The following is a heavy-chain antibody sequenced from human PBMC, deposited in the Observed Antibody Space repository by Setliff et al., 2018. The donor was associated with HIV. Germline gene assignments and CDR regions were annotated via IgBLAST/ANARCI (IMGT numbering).Heavy chain of an antibody. D-gene: IGHD5-12*01. CDR1: AGSFSSDY. CDR3: ARAEMATIVAFDI. V-gene: IGHV4-59*01. J-gene: IGHJ3*02. CDR2: IYYSGST. Sequence: PSETLSLTCTVSAGSFSSDYWTWIRQTPGKGLEWIGYIYYSGSTKYNPSLTSRVTISVDTSKNHFSLKLTSVTAADTAVYYCARAEMATIVAFDIWGQGTMVTVSS.